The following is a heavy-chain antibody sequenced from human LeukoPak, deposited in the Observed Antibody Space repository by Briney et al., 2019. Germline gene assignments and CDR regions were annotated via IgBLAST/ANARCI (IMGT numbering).Heavy chain of an antibody. Sequence: GGSLRLSCAASGFTFNIAWMSWVRQAPGKGLEWVGRIKSKSDGGTTEYGAPVKGRFTISRDDSKNTLYLKMDSLKTEDTAVYYRATISGYTSGPFEDWGQGTLVTVSS. V-gene: IGHV3-15*01. D-gene: IGHD6-19*01. CDR2: IKSKSDGGTT. CDR3: ATISGYTSGPFED. J-gene: IGHJ4*02. CDR1: GFTFNIAW.